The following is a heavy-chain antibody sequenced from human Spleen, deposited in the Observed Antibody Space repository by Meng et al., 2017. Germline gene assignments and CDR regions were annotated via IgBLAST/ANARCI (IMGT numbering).Heavy chain of an antibody. Sequence: GGSLRLSCVTSGFSFDVYEMTWVRQAPGKGLEWVANIKQDGSEKYYVDSVKGRFTISRDTAKNSLYLQMNSLRAEDTALYYCAKDRGSGWSLYYFAYWGQGTRVT. CDR3: AKDRGSGWSLYYFAY. D-gene: IGHD6-19*01. J-gene: IGHJ4*02. CDR1: GFSFDVYE. V-gene: IGHV3-7*03. CDR2: IKQDGSEK.